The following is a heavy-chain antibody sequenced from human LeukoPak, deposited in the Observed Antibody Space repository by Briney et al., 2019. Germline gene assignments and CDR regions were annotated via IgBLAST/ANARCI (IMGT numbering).Heavy chain of an antibody. D-gene: IGHD3-10*01. CDR1: GGSISSGDFY. CDR3: ARKTSVSYFDY. V-gene: IGHV4-30-4*01. CDR2: ISYSGST. Sequence: SSETLSLTCTVSGGSISSGDFYWSWIRQSPGKGLEWIGYISYSGSTYYNPSLKSRMTISVDTSKNQFSLRLSSVTAADTAMYYCARKTSVSYFDYWGQGTLVTVSS. J-gene: IGHJ4*02.